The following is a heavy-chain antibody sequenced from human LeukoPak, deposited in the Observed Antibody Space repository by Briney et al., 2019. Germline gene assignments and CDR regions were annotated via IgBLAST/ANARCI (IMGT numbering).Heavy chain of an antibody. V-gene: IGHV3-23*01. J-gene: IGHJ4*02. D-gene: IGHD1-14*01. CDR1: GFTFGSYA. CDR3: AKLTLRLFYFGY. Sequence: GGSLRLSCAASGFTFGSYAMYWVRQAPGKGLEWVSGIFGSGGSAHYADSVKGRLTISRDNSKNTLYLQMNSLRAEDTAVYYCAKLTLRLFYFGYWGQGTLVTVSS. CDR2: IFGSGGSA.